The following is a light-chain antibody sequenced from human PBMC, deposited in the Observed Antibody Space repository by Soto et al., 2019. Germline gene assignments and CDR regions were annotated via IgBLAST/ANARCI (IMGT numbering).Light chain of an antibody. J-gene: IGLJ1*01. V-gene: IGLV1-40*01. CDR2: RNI. Sequence: VLTQPPSVSGAAGQRVTISCTGTSSNIGAGFDVHWYQQFPGTAPKLLIFRNINRPSGVPDRFSGSNSGTSASLAITGLQAEDEADYYCSAYTVSRTYVFGTGTKVTVL. CDR3: SAYTVSRTYV. CDR1: SSNIGAGFD.